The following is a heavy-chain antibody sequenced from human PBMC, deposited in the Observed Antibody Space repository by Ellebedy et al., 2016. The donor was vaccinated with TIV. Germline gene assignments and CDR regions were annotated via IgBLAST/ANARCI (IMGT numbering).Heavy chain of an antibody. CDR2: ISGDGSTT. V-gene: IGHV3-74*01. CDR3: ARPFRYFDWKTAHGLDV. J-gene: IGHJ6*02. D-gene: IGHD3-9*01. Sequence: GESLKIPCAASGFTFSTYWMHWVRHAPGKGLVWVSRISGDGSTTNYADSVKGRFTISRDNAKYKLYLQMNSLRAEDTAVYYCARPFRYFDWKTAHGLDVWGRGTTVTVSS. CDR1: GFTFSTYW.